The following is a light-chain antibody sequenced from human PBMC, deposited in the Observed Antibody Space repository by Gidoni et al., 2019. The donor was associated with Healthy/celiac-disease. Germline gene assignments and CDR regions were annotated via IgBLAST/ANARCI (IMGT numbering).Light chain of an antibody. CDR1: KLGDKY. CDR2: QDS. V-gene: IGLV3-1*01. CDR3: QAWDSSLPV. J-gene: IGLJ2*01. Sequence: SYELTQPPSVSVSPGQTASITCSGDKLGDKYACWYQQKPGRSPVLVIYQDSKRPSGIPERFSGSNSGNTATLTISGTQAMDEADYYCQAWDSSLPVFGGGTKLTVL.